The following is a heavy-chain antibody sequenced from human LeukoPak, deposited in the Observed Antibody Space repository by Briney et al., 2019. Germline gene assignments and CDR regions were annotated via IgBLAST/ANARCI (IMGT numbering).Heavy chain of an antibody. J-gene: IGHJ6*03. CDR2: LYSGGTT. D-gene: IGHD4-17*01. Sequence: PGGSLRLSCAVSGFTVSTNFMSWVRQAPGKGLEWVAVLYSGGTTYYADSVRGRFTISRDNSKNTLYLQMSSLRAEDTAVYYCARDGYGYNYMDVWGKGTTVTVSS. V-gene: IGHV3-53*01. CDR3: ARDGYGYNYMDV. CDR1: GFTVSTNF.